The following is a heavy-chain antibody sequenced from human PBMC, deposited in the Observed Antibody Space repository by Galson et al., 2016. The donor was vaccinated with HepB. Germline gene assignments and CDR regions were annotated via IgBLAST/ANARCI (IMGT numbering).Heavy chain of an antibody. CDR2: IDPSESYI. Sequence: QSGAEVKKPGESLRISCKGSGYSFTNYWINWVRQMPGKGLEWMGRIDPSESYIIYSPSFQGHVTISTDRSISTAYLQWNSLKASDTAMYYCARPRLTSAWSPADYWGQGTLVTVSS. D-gene: IGHD6-19*01. J-gene: IGHJ4*02. CDR1: GYSFTNYW. V-gene: IGHV5-10-1*01. CDR3: ARPRLTSAWSPADY.